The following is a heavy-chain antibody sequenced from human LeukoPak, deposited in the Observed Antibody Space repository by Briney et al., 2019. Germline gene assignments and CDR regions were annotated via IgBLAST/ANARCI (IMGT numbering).Heavy chain of an antibody. CDR2: INHSGST. CDR1: GGSISSYY. D-gene: IGHD6-13*01. CDR3: TGGGPQLVLY. Sequence: PSETLSLTCTVSGGSISSYYWSWIRQPPGKGLEWIGEINHSGSTNYNPSLKSRVTISVDTSKNQFSLKLSSVTAADTAVYYCTGGGPQLVLYWGQGTLVTVSS. V-gene: IGHV4-34*01. J-gene: IGHJ4*02.